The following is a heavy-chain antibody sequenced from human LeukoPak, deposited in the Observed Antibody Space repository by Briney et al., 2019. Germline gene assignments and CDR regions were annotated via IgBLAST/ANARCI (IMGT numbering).Heavy chain of an antibody. CDR2: MNPNSGNT. Sequence: ASVKVSCKACGYTLTSYDINWVRQATGQGLEWMGWMNPNSGNTGYAQKFQGRVTMTRNTSISTAYMELSSLRSEDTAVYYCARDLFGDSSGWYAGILFDPWGQGTLVTVSS. J-gene: IGHJ5*02. D-gene: IGHD6-19*01. V-gene: IGHV1-8*01. CDR1: GYTLTSYD. CDR3: ARDLFGDSSGWYAGILFDP.